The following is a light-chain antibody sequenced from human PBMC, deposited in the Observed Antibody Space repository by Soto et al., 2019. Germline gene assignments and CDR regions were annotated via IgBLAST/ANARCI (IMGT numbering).Light chain of an antibody. CDR2: DAS. CDR3: QHYNTYPWT. Sequence: DIQKTQSPSTLSASLGDRVTITSRARQSISIWLAWYQQKPGKAPKLLIYDASILESGVPSRFSGSGSGTEFTLTISSLQPGDFATYYCQHYNTYPWTFGQGTKVDI. V-gene: IGKV1-5*01. J-gene: IGKJ1*01. CDR1: QSISIW.